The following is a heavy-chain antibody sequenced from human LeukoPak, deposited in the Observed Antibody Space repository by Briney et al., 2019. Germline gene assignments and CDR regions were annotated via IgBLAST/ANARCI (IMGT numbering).Heavy chain of an antibody. Sequence: SETLSLTCNVSGGSISGYHWSWIRQPPGKGLEWLGYIYYSGSSNYNPSLKSRVTMSADTSKNQFSLKLSSVTAADTAVYYCARVPRSYYYYYYMDVWGKGTTVTVSS. CDR3: ARVPRSYYYYYYMDV. CDR2: IYYSGSS. CDR1: GGSISGYH. V-gene: IGHV4-59*01. J-gene: IGHJ6*03.